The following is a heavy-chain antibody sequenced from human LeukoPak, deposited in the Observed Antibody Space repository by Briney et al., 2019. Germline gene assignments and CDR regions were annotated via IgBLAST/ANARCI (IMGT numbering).Heavy chain of an antibody. CDR3: AIDPYYYGSGIY. V-gene: IGHV1-69*04. J-gene: IGHJ4*02. D-gene: IGHD3-10*01. CDR1: GGTFSSYA. Sequence: SVKVSCKASGGTFSSYAISWVRQAPGQGLEWMGRIIPILGIANYAQKFQGRVTITADKSTSTAYMELSSLRSEDTAVYYCAIDPYYYGSGIYWGQGTLVTVSS. CDR2: IIPILGIA.